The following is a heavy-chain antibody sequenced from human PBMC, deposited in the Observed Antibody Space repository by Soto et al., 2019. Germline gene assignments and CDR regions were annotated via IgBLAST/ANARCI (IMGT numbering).Heavy chain of an antibody. V-gene: IGHV1-46*01. J-gene: IGHJ4*01. CDR2: INPSGGST. Sequence: ASVKVSCRASGYTFTSYYMHWVRQAPGQGLEWMGIINPSGGSTSYAQKFQGRVTMTRDTAKSTVYMKLSSLRAEDTAVYYCARDLGSGSDYNAEPDCCGNGTLVTVSS. CDR1: GYTFTSYY. CDR3: ARDLGSGSDYNAEPDC. D-gene: IGHD3-10*01.